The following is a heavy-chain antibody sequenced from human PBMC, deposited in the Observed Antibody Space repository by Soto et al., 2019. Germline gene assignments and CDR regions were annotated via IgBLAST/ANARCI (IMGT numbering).Heavy chain of an antibody. D-gene: IGHD3-16*01. Sequence: EMQLLESGGALEQPGGSLRLSCAASGLTFSTYAMTWVRLPPGRGLDYVSAITSSGDKTWYADSVKGRFTISRDNSKSTLYLQMNSLRGEDTAIYYCAKAPRGDAHGDWYFDLWGRGTLVTVSS. V-gene: IGHV3-23*01. CDR2: ITSSGDKT. CDR3: AKAPRGDAHGDWYFDL. J-gene: IGHJ2*01. CDR1: GLTFSTYA.